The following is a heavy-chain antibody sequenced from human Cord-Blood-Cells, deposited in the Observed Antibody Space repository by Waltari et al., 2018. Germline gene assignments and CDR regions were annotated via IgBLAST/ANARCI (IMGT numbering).Heavy chain of an antibody. CDR1: GGSISSSSYY. V-gene: IGHV4-39*01. CDR2: IYYSGGT. D-gene: IGHD6-19*01. Sequence: QLQLQESGPGLVKPSETLSLTCTVSGGSISSSSYYWGCIRQPPGKGLGWIGSIYYSGGTYYNPSLKSRVTISVDTSKNQFSLKLSSVTAADTAVYYCARHVRGIAVAGKKTFDYWGQGTLVTVSS. J-gene: IGHJ4*02. CDR3: ARHVRGIAVAGKKTFDY.